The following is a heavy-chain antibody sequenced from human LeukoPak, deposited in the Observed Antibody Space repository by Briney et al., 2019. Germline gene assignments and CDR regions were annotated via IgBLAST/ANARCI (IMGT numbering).Heavy chain of an antibody. V-gene: IGHV3-21*01. D-gene: IGHD3-10*01. CDR3: ARDGFGLGFGESY. CDR2: ISSSSSYI. CDR1: GFTFSSYS. Sequence: GGSLRLSCAASGFTFSSYSMNWVRQAPGKGLEWVSSISSSSSYIYCADSVKGRFTISRDNAKNSLYLQMNSLRAEDTAVYYCARDGFGLGFGESYWGQGTLVTVSS. J-gene: IGHJ4*02.